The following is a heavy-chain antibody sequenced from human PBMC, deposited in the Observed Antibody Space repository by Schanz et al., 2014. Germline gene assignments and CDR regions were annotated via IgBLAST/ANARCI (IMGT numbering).Heavy chain of an antibody. CDR3: AKSQGSSFDS. V-gene: IGHV3-15*01. CDR2: IKSKFDGATT. D-gene: IGHD6-13*01. Sequence: EVQLAESGGGLVQPGGSLTLSCAASRFTVTNAWMSWVRQAPGKGLEWVGRIKSKFDGATTDYVAPVKGRFSISRDDSTNTLYLQMSSLKMEDTAVYYCAKSQGSSFDSWGQGTLVTVSS. CDR1: RFTVTNAW. J-gene: IGHJ4*02.